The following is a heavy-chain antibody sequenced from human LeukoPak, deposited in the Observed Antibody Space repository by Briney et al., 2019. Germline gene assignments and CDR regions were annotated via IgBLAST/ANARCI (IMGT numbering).Heavy chain of an antibody. CDR3: ARDCSSTSCYSVWFDP. D-gene: IGHD2-2*01. CDR1: GYTFTSYG. CDR2: ISAYNGNT. Sequence: ASVKVSCKASGYTFTSYGISWVRQAPGQGLEWMGWISAYNGNTNYAQKLQGRVTMTTDTFTSTAYMELRSLGSDDTAVYYCARDCSSTSCYSVWFDPWGQGTLVTVSS. V-gene: IGHV1-18*01. J-gene: IGHJ5*02.